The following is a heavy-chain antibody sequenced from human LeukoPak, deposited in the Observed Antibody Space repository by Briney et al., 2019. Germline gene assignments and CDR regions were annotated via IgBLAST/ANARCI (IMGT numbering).Heavy chain of an antibody. CDR1: GGSISSGDYY. J-gene: IGHJ5*02. Sequence: ASETLSLTCTVSGGSISSGDYYWSWIRQPPGKGLEWIGYIYYSGSTYYNPSLKSRVTMSVDTSKNQFSLKLSSVTAADTAVYYCARVGPLGYCSGGSCRRFDPWGQGTLVTVSS. V-gene: IGHV4-30-4*01. D-gene: IGHD2-15*01. CDR3: ARVGPLGYCSGGSCRRFDP. CDR2: IYYSGST.